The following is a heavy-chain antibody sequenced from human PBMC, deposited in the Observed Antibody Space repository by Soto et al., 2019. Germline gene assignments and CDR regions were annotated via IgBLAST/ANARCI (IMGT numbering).Heavy chain of an antibody. V-gene: IGHV4-59*01. CDR3: ARVKARYYYGMDV. J-gene: IGHJ6*02. CDR2: IYYSGST. Sequence: PSETLSLTCTVSGGSISSYYWSWIRQPPGKGLEWIGYIYYSGSTNYNPSLKSRVTISVDTSKNQFSLKLSPVTAADTAVYYCARVKARYYYGMDVWGQGTTVTVSS. CDR1: GGSISSYY.